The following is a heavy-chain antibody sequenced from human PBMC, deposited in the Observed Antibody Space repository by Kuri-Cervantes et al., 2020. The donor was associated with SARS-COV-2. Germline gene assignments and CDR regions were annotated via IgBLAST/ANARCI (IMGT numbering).Heavy chain of an antibody. J-gene: IGHJ4*02. D-gene: IGHD6-13*01. Sequence: GGSLRLSCAASGFTFSSYAMHWVRQAPGKGLEWVAVISYDGSNKYYADSVQGRFTISRDNSKSTLYLQMNSLRAEDTAVYYCARGEGSRWSYWGQGTLVTVSS. CDR1: GFTFSSYA. V-gene: IGHV3-30*04. CDR3: ARGEGSRWSY. CDR2: ISYDGSNK.